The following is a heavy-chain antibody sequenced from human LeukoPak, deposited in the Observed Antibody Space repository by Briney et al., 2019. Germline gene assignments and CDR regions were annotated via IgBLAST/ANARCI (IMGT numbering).Heavy chain of an antibody. V-gene: IGHV4-59*08. CDR2: IYYSGST. Sequence: SETLSLTCTVSVRSIKYYDWSLIRQPPGKGLEWIGDIYYSGSTNYNPSLKSRVTIAVDTSKHQISLKLSSLTAPDTVLYYGARQGSSVYYYPFDYWGRGTLVTVSS. D-gene: IGHD3-22*01. CDR3: ARQGSSVYYYPFDY. CDR1: VRSIKYYD. J-gene: IGHJ4*02.